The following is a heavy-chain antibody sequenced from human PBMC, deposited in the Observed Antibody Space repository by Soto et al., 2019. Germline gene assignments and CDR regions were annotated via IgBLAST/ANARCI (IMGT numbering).Heavy chain of an antibody. V-gene: IGHV3-23*01. CDR2: ISGSGGST. Sequence: GLSLRLSCTASGFPFSSYPMSCVRKAPGKGLEWVSAISGSGGSTYYADSVKGRFTISRDNSKNTLYLQMNSLRAEDTAVYYCAKGIWFGELFALSYNWFDPWGQGTLVTVSS. J-gene: IGHJ5*02. D-gene: IGHD3-10*01. CDR1: GFPFSSYP. CDR3: AKGIWFGELFALSYNWFDP.